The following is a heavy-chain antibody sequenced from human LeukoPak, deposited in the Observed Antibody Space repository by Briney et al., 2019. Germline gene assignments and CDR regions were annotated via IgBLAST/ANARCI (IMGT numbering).Heavy chain of an antibody. D-gene: IGHD1-26*01. CDR2: IYTSGST. J-gene: IGHJ4*02. Sequence: SETLSLTCTVSGGSISSYYWSWIRQPAGKGLEWIGRIYTSGSTNYNPSLKSRVTISVDTSENQSSLELSSVTAADTAVYCCARVNQWELHYWGQGTLVTVSS. V-gene: IGHV4-4*07. CDR3: ARVNQWELHY. CDR1: GGSISSYY.